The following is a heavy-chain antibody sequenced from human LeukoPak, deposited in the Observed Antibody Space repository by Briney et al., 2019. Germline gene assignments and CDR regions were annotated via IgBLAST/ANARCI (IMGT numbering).Heavy chain of an antibody. J-gene: IGHJ4*02. D-gene: IGHD1-26*01. CDR2: ITASGTAM. V-gene: IGHV3-48*02. CDR1: GFTFSSYS. CDR3: ASSGSYRFDY. Sequence: GGSPRLSCAASGFTFSSYSMNWVRQAPGKGLEWVSHITASGTAMFYADSVKGRFTISRDNAKNSLYLQMNSLRDEDTAEYYCASSGSYRFDYWGQGTLVTVSS.